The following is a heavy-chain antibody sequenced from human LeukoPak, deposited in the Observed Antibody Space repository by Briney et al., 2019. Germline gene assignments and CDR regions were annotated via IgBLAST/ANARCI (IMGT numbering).Heavy chain of an antibody. V-gene: IGHV3-7*01. CDR3: AREAVRRYFDWFPRRNWFAP. CDR2: IKQDGRDK. Sequence: PGGALRLSCAASGFTLSSYWMRWGRQARGKGVEWVANIKQDGRDKYYFDYAKYLFTISTDTANTSLYLPINSLSAQDTAVYSCAREAVRRYFDWFPRRNWFAPCGQGTLVTVSS. CDR1: GFTLSSYW. J-gene: IGHJ5*02. D-gene: IGHD3-9*01.